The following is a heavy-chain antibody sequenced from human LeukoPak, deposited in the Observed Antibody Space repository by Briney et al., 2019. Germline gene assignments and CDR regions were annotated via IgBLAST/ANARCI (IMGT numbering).Heavy chain of an antibody. CDR1: GFTFSSYA. D-gene: IGHD3-3*01. CDR3: AKEGASITIFGVAPGGMDV. J-gene: IGHJ6*02. V-gene: IGHV3-23*01. Sequence: QTGGSLRRPCAASGFTFSSYAMSWVRQAPGRGLEWVSGISGSGGSTYYADYVKGRFTISRDNSKNTLYLQMNSLRAEDTAAYYCAKEGASITIFGVAPGGMDVWGQGTTVTVTS. CDR2: ISGSGGST.